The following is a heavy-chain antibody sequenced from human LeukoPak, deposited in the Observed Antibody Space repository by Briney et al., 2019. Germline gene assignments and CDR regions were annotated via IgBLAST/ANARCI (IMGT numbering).Heavy chain of an antibody. V-gene: IGHV3-33*08. Sequence: GSLRLSWAASGFTFSNYGIHWVRQAPGKGLEWVAVIWSDGINKYYVYSVKGRFTTSRDNSKNTLYLQMNSLRANDTAVYYCARSTYSSSSYYFDYWGQGSLVTVSS. CDR2: IWSDGINK. CDR3: ARSTYSSSSYYFDY. D-gene: IGHD6-13*01. J-gene: IGHJ4*02. CDR1: GFTFSNYG.